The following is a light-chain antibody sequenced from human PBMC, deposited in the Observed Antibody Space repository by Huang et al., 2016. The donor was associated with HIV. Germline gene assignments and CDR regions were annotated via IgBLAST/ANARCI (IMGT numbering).Light chain of an antibody. CDR1: QSLLDSSLNKDK. CDR3: QQYYRTPLT. J-gene: IGKJ4*01. Sequence: DIVMTQSPDSLAVSLGERAPINCRSTQSLLDSSLNKDKLAWYQQNTGQPPRLLIYWASTRESAVPDRSSGSGSGTDFTLTISSLQAEDVAVYYCQQYYRTPLTFGGGTKVEIK. V-gene: IGKV4-1*01. CDR2: WAS.